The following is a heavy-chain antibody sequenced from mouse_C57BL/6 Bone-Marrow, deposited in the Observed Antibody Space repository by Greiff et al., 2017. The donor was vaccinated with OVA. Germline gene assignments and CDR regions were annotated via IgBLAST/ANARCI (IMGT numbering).Heavy chain of an antibody. CDR3: ARTPPITTVVGYYAMDY. D-gene: IGHD1-1*01. V-gene: IGHV1-81*01. J-gene: IGHJ4*01. CDR1: GYTFTSYG. CDR2: IYPRSGNT. Sequence: QVQLQQSGAELARPGASVKLSCKASGYTFTSYGISWVKQRTGQGLEWIGEIYPRSGNTYYNEKFMGKATLTADKSSSTAYMELRSLTSEDSAVYFCARTPPITTVVGYYAMDYWGQGTSVTVSS.